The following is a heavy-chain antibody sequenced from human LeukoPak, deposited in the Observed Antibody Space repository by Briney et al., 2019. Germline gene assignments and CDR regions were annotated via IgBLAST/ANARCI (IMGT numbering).Heavy chain of an antibody. CDR2: INHSGST. V-gene: IGHV4-34*01. CDR3: AREMNVVVPAAISARIFDY. J-gene: IGHJ4*02. D-gene: IGHD2-2*02. Sequence: PSETLSLTCAVYGGSFSGYYWSWIRQPPGKGLEWIGEINHSGSTNYNPSLKSRVTISVDTSKNQFSLKLSSVTAADTAVYYCAREMNVVVPAAISARIFDYWGQGTLVTVSS. CDR1: GGSFSGYY.